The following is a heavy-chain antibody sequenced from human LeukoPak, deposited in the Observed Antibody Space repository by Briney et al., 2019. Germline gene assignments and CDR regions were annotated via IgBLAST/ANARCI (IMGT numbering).Heavy chain of an antibody. Sequence: SQTLSLTCTVSGGSISSGDYYWSWIRQPPGKGLEWIGYIYYSGSTYYNPSLKSRVTISVDTPKNQFSLKLSSVTAADTAVYYYATSYSDYAAAFDIWGQGTMVTVSS. CDR2: IYYSGST. CDR1: GGSISSGDYY. J-gene: IGHJ3*02. CDR3: ATSYSDYAAAFDI. D-gene: IGHD4-11*01. V-gene: IGHV4-30-4*01.